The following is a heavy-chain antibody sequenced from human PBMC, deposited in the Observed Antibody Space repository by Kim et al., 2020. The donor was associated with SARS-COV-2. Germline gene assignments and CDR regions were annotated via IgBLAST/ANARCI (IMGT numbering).Heavy chain of an antibody. CDR3: ARNDELF. J-gene: IGHJ4*02. CDR1: GGSLSPYY. Sequence: SETLSLTCGVFGGSLSPYYWSWLRQSPGKGVEWIGEINHSGTDTNYHPSLKSRVTISIDTSKNQYSLRLNSVTAADTAVYYCARNDELFWGQGTLVTVSS. CDR2: INHSGTDT. D-gene: IGHD1-1*01. V-gene: IGHV4-34*01.